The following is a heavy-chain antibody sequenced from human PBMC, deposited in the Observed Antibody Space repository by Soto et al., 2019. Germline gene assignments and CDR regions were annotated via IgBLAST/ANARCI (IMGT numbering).Heavy chain of an antibody. Sequence: SETLSLTCTVSGGSISSSSYYWGWIRQPPGKGLEWIGSIYYSGSTYYNPSLKSRVTISVDTSKNQFSLKLSSVTAADTAVYYCAGQTAYGDYPLGWFDPWGQGTLVTVSS. CDR2: IYYSGST. J-gene: IGHJ5*02. CDR3: AGQTAYGDYPLGWFDP. V-gene: IGHV4-39*01. D-gene: IGHD4-17*01. CDR1: GGSISSSSYY.